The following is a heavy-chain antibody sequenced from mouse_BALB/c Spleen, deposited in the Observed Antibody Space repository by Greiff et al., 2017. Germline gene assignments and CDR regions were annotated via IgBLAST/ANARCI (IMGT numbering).Heavy chain of an antibody. CDR1: GFSLPSYG. CDR2: IWAGGST. CDR3: ARGIQYYFDY. D-gene: IGHD5-2*01. Sequence: QVQLKQSGPGLVAPSQSLSITCTVSGFSLPSYGVHWVRQPPGKGLEWLGVIWAGGSTNYNSALMSRLSISKDNSKSQVFVKMNSLQTDDTAMYYCARGIQYYFDYWGQGTTLTVSS. J-gene: IGHJ2*01. V-gene: IGHV2-9*02.